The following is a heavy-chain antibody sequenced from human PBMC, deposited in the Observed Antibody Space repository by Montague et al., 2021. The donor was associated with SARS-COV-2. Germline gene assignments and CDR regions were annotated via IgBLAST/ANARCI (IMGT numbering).Heavy chain of an antibody. J-gene: IGHJ6*02. Sequence: SLRLSCAASGFTLSDYYMTWIRQAPGKGLEWISYMSGGNSYTDYADSVKGRFTISRDKAKNSLYLQMNSLRAEDAAVYYCARDKTHCSGGSCYHYGMDVWGQGTTVTVSS. V-gene: IGHV3-11*05. CDR3: ARDKTHCSGGSCYHYGMDV. CDR2: MSGGNSYT. CDR1: GFTLSDYY. D-gene: IGHD2-15*01.